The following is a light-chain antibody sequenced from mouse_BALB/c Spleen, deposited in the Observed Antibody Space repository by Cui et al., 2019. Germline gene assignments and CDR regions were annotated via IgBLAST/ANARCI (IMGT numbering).Light chain of an antibody. CDR3: QQYSSYPLT. Sequence: DIVMTQSQKFMSTSVGDRVSVTCKASQNVGTNVAWYQQKPGQFFKALIYSASYRYSGVPDRFTGSGFGTDFTLTISNVQSEDLAEYFCQQYSSYPLTFGSGTKLEIK. CDR1: QNVGTN. J-gene: IGKJ4*01. CDR2: SAS. V-gene: IGKV6-15*01.